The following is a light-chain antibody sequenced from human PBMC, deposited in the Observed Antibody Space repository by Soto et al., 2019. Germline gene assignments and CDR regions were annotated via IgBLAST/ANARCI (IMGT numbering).Light chain of an antibody. CDR3: QQYNTYPLT. CDR2: KAS. V-gene: IGKV1-5*03. Sequence: DIQMTQSPSTLSASVGERVTITCRASQSITTWLAWYQQKPGKAPKLLIYKASSLEGGVPSRFSGSGSGTEFNITISSLQPDDFATYYCQQYNTYPLTFGAGTTVEIK. CDR1: QSITTW. J-gene: IGKJ4*01.